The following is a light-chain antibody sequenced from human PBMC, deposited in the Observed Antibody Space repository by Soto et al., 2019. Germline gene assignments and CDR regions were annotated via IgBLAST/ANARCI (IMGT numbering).Light chain of an antibody. J-gene: IGKJ5*01. CDR2: SAS. CDR1: QSLLHSNGKNY. V-gene: IGKV3-20*01. CDR3: QQYGTSEII. Sequence: DIVMTQSPLSLPVTPGEPASISCRSSQSLLHSNGKNYLYWYQQKPGQPPRLLIYSASSRATGIPDRFSGSGSGTDFTLTITRLEPEDFAVFYCQQYGTSEIIFGQGTRLEI.